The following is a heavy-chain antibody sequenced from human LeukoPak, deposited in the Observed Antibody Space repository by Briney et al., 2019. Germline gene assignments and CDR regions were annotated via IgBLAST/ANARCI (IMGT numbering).Heavy chain of an antibody. CDR2: INSDGSST. V-gene: IGHV3-74*01. CDR3: VQSSPTIDY. D-gene: IGHD5-12*01. Sequence: GGSLRLSCSASGFTFSNYWMHWVRQVPGKGLVWVSRINSDGSSTTYADSVKGRFTISRDNAKSTMYLQMNSLRVEDTAVYYCVQSSPTIDYWGQGTLVTVSS. J-gene: IGHJ4*02. CDR1: GFTFSNYW.